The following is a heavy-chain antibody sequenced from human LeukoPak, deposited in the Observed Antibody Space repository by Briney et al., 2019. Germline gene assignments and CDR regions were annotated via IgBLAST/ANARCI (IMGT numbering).Heavy chain of an antibody. J-gene: IGHJ3*02. CDR3: AKDWAPIVVPAARGNAFDI. V-gene: IGHV3-23*01. CDR1: GFTFSSYA. D-gene: IGHD2-2*01. CDR2: ISGSGGST. Sequence: PGGSLRLSCAASGFTFSSYAMSWVRQAPGKGLEWVSAISGSGGSTYYADSVKGRFTISRDNSKNTLYLQMNSLRAEDTAVYYCAKDWAPIVVPAARGNAFDIWGQGTMVTVSS.